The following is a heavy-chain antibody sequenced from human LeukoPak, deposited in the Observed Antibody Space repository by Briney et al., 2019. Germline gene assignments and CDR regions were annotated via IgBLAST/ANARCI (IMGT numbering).Heavy chain of an antibody. CDR3: ARGCVAATGLDCAEFDH. Sequence: SETLSLTCAVSGGPFSGYYWTWIRQSPEKGLEWIGEINHRGSANYNASIRSRVTISVDTSRNQFSLTMSSVTVADTAVYYCARGCVAATGLDCAEFDHWGQGALVIVSS. CDR1: GGPFSGYY. CDR2: INHRGSA. D-gene: IGHD6-13*01. V-gene: IGHV4-34*01. J-gene: IGHJ4*02.